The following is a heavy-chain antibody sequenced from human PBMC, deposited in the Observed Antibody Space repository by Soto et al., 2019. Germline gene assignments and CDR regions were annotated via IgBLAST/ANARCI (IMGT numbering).Heavy chain of an antibody. CDR3: ARGPRRYNWNYLDY. Sequence: PSETLSLTCAVYGGSFSGYYWSWIRQPPGKGLEWIGEINHSGSTNYNPSLKSRVTISVDTSKNQFSLKLSSVTAADSAVYYCARGPRRYNWNYLDYWGQGPLVTVSS. CDR1: GGSFSGYY. V-gene: IGHV4-34*01. J-gene: IGHJ4*02. D-gene: IGHD1-20*01. CDR2: INHSGST.